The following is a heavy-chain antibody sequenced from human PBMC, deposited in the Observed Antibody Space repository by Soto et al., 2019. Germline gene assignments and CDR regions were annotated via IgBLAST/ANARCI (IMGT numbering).Heavy chain of an antibody. V-gene: IGHV1-69*13. J-gene: IGHJ6*01. CDR1: GGFLSGYV. D-gene: IGHD2-15*01. CDR3: ARDLFISSSDLVAATVPGGMDV. CDR2: IIPVFGTA. Sequence: VKVACKAFGGFLSGYVISRVRQSHRQGLAWMVGIIPVFGTANYAQKFQGRVTINADESTRTVYMELRRLRSEDTATYYCARDLFISSSDLVAATVPGGMDVWAQGTTLTLPS.